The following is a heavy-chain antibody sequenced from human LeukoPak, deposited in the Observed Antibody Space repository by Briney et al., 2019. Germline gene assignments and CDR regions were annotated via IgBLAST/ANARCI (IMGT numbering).Heavy chain of an antibody. Sequence: GGSLRLSCAASGFTFSSYAMHWVRQAPGKGLEGGAVISYDGSNKYYADSVKGRFTISRDNSKTTLYLQMNSLRAEDTAVYYCARDGSTVTIRNAFDIWGQGTMVTVSS. J-gene: IGHJ3*02. CDR2: ISYDGSNK. V-gene: IGHV3-30-3*01. CDR3: ARDGSTVTIRNAFDI. CDR1: GFTFSSYA. D-gene: IGHD4-17*01.